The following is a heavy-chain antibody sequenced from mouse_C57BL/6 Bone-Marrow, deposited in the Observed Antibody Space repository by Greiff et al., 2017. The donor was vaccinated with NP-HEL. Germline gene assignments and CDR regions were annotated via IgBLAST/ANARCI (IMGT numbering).Heavy chain of an antibody. CDR3: TVYYYGSRYYAMDY. J-gene: IGHJ4*01. Sequence: EVQLQQSGAELVRPGASVKLSCTASGFNIKDDYMHWVKQRPEQGLEWIGWIDPENGDTEYASKFQGKATITADTSSNTAYLQLSSLTSEDTAVYYCTVYYYGSRYYAMDYWGQGTSVTVSS. CDR2: IDPENGDT. D-gene: IGHD1-1*01. CDR1: GFNIKDDY. V-gene: IGHV14-4*01.